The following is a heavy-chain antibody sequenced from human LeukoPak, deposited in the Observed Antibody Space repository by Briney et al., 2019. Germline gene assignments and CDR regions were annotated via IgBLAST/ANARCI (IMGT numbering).Heavy chain of an antibody. Sequence: SGGSLRLSCAASGFTFSTYWMNWVRQAPGKGLEWVSYISGSGTNILYADSVKGRFTISGDNAKNSLYLQLNGLRAEDTAVYFCARDGRTTVTTKDGAFDIWGQGTLVTVSS. CDR1: GFTFSTYW. V-gene: IGHV3-48*04. J-gene: IGHJ3*02. CDR2: ISGSGTNI. D-gene: IGHD4-17*01. CDR3: ARDGRTTVTTKDGAFDI.